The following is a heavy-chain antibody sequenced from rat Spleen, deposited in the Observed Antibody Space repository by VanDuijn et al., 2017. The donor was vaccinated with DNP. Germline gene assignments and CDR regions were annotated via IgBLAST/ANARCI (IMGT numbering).Heavy chain of an antibody. CDR1: GFSLTSYH. D-gene: IGHD1-2*01. CDR3: ARDRSSYINFDY. Sequence: QVQLKESGPGLVKPSETLSLTCTVSGFSLTSYHVSWVRQPPGKGLEWMGVIWGDGSTAYNSALKSRLSISRDTSKSQVFLKMNSLQTEDTATYYCARDRSSYINFDYWGQGVMVTVSS. J-gene: IGHJ2*01. V-gene: IGHV2-32*01. CDR2: IWGDGST.